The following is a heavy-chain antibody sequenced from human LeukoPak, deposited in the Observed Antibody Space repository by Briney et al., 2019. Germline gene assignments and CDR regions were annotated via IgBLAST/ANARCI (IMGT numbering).Heavy chain of an antibody. J-gene: IGHJ4*02. D-gene: IGHD3-22*01. CDR1: GFTFSSYA. Sequence: PGGSLRLSCAASGFTFSSYAMSWVRQAPGKGLEWVSAISGSGGSTYYADSVKGRFTISRDNSKNTLYLQMNSLRAEDTAVYYCAKIRGYYDSSGYLPFFDYWGQGTLVTVSS. CDR2: ISGSGGST. V-gene: IGHV3-23*01. CDR3: AKIRGYYDSSGYLPFFDY.